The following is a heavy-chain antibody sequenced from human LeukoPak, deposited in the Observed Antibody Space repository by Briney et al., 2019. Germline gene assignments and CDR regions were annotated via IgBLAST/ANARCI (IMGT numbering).Heavy chain of an antibody. CDR3: ARRIAALTFDY. J-gene: IGHJ4*02. Sequence: SETLSLTCTVSGGSISSSSYYWGWIRQPPGKGLAWIGSIYYSRSTYYNPSLKSRVTISVDTSKNQFSLKLSSVTAADTAVYYCARRIAALTFDYWGQGTLVTVSS. D-gene: IGHD6-6*01. V-gene: IGHV4-39*01. CDR2: IYYSRST. CDR1: GGSISSSSYY.